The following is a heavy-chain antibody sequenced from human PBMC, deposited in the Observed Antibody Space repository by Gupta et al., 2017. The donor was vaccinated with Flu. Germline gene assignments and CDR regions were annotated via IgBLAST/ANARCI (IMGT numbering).Heavy chain of an antibody. CDR1: GFTFSDSY. CDR2: VSSSGSTI. Sequence: QVQLVESGGGLVKPGGSLRLSCAASGFTFSDSYMSWIRKAPGKGLEWVSYVSSSGSTIYYADSVKGRFTISRDNAKNSLYLQMNSLRAEDTAVYYCVKVFLWFGDFSSHDYWGQGTLVTVSS. V-gene: IGHV3-11*01. D-gene: IGHD3-10*01. CDR3: VKVFLWFGDFSSHDY. J-gene: IGHJ4*02.